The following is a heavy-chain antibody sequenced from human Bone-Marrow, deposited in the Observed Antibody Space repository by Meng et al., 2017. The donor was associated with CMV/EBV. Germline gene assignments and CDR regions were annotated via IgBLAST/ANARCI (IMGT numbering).Heavy chain of an antibody. CDR1: GFTVSSNY. CDR2: IYSGGST. D-gene: IGHD1-14*01. CDR3: ARGYPYDAFDI. J-gene: IGHJ3*02. Sequence: GESLKISCAASGFTVSSNYMSWVRQAPGKGLEWVSVIYSGGSTYYADYVKGRFTISRDNSKNTLYLQMNSLRAEDTAVYYCARGYPYDAFDIWGQGTMVTVSS. V-gene: IGHV3-53*01.